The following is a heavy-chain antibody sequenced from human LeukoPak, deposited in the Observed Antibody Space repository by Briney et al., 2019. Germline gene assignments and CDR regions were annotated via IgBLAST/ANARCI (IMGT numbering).Heavy chain of an antibody. CDR1: GFSFSSIW. D-gene: IGHD4-23*01. CDR2: IKSDGSEK. CDR3: VEGNSMDY. Sequence: PGGSLRLSCAASGFSFSSIWMSWVRQAPGKGLEWVANIKSDGSEKYYVDSVKGRFTISRGNAKNSLYLQMNSLRAEDTALYYCVEGNSMDYWGQGTLVTVSS. J-gene: IGHJ4*02. V-gene: IGHV3-7*05.